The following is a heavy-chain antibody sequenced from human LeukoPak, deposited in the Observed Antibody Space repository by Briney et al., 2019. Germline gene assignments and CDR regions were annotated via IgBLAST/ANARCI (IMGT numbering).Heavy chain of an antibody. CDR3: AKDVDTAMVTGGMDV. V-gene: IGHV3-9*01. CDR1: GFTFDDYA. CDR2: ISWNSGSI. Sequence: GRSLRLSCAASGFTFDDYAMHWVRQAPGKGPEWVSGISWNSGSIGYADSVKGRFTISRDNAKNSLYLQMNSLRAEDTALYYCAKDVDTAMVTGGMDVWGQGTTVTVSS. D-gene: IGHD5-18*01. J-gene: IGHJ6*02.